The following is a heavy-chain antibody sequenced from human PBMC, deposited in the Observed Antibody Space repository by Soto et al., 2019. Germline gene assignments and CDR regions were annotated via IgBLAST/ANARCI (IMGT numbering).Heavy chain of an antibody. V-gene: IGHV4-61*01. Sequence: SETLSLTCSGSGGSVSSVSYYWSWIRQPPGKGLEWIGYIYYSGSTNHNPSLKSRVTISVDTSKNQFSLKLSSVTAADTAVYYCEKQAVVRSFVSLGLAYYYYGMDVWGQGTKVT. CDR3: EKQAVVRSFVSLGLAYYYYGMDV. CDR2: IYYSGST. D-gene: IGHD3-22*01. J-gene: IGHJ6*02. CDR1: GGSVSSVSYY.